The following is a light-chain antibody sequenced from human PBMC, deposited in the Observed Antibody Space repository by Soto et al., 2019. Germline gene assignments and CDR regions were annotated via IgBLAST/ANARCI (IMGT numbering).Light chain of an antibody. CDR3: QQYGSSQFT. V-gene: IGKV3-11*01. CDR1: QTVSSS. J-gene: IGKJ3*01. CDR2: EVS. Sequence: EIVLTQSPATPSLSPGERATLSCRASQTVSSSLAWYQQKPGQAPRLLIYEVSNRATGIPARFSGSGSGADFTLTISSLEPGDFALYYCQQYGSSQFTFGPGTKVDIK.